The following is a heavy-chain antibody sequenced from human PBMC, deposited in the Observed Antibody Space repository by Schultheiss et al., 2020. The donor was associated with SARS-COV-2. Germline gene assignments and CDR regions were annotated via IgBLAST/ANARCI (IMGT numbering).Heavy chain of an antibody. CDR2: IKQDGSEK. CDR3: ARGAYSSSPR. D-gene: IGHD6-6*01. V-gene: IGHV3-7*03. CDR1: GFTFSNFW. J-gene: IGHJ4*02. Sequence: GGSLRLSCAASGFTFSNFWMSWVRQAPGKGLEWVANIKQDGSEKYYVDSMKGHITISRDNAKNSLYLQMNNLRVEDTAVYYCARGAYSSSPRWGQGTLVTVSS.